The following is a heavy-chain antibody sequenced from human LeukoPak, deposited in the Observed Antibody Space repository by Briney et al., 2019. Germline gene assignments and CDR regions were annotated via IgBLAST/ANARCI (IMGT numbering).Heavy chain of an antibody. D-gene: IGHD6-13*01. J-gene: IGHJ6*02. CDR2: INSDGSTT. CDR1: GFTFSSYW. Sequence: PGGSLRLSCAASGFTFSSYWMHWVRQAPGKGLVWVSRINSDGSTTNYADSVKGRFTISRDNSKNTLYLQMNSLRAEDTAVYYCARETRAAAYDYYYYGMDVWGQGTTVTVSS. CDR3: ARETRAAAYDYYYYGMDV. V-gene: IGHV3-74*01.